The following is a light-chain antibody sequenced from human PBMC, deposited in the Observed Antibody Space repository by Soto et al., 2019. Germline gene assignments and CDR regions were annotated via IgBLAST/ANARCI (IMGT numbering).Light chain of an antibody. CDR3: CSYAGSSLWV. CDR1: SSDVGGHNL. J-gene: IGLJ3*02. CDR2: DVS. V-gene: IGLV2-11*01. Sequence: QSALTQPRSVSGSPGQSVTISCTGTSSDVGGHNLVSWYQQHPGKAPKLVIYDVSKWPSGVPDRFFGSKSGNTASRTISGLQAEDEADYYCCSYAGSSLWVFGGGTKLTVL.